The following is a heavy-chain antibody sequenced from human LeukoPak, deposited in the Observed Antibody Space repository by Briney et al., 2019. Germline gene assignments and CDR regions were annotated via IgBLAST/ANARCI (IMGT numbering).Heavy chain of an antibody. Sequence: GGSLRLSCAASGFTFSSYWMNWARQAPGKGLEWVASINHNGNVNYYVDSVKGRFTISRDNFKNALYLQMNSLRVEDTAVYYCAIDPNWGTHSWGQGVLVTVSS. CDR1: GFTFSSYW. CDR3: AIDPNWGTHS. CDR2: INHNGNVN. J-gene: IGHJ4*02. D-gene: IGHD7-27*01. V-gene: IGHV3-7*03.